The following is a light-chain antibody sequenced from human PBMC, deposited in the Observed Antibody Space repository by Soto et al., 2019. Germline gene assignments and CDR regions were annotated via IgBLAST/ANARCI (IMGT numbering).Light chain of an antibody. V-gene: IGLV1-47*02. CDR3: AAWDARLSAWV. J-gene: IGLJ3*02. CDR2: TND. CDR1: SSNIGSDY. Sequence: QTVVTQSPSASGTPGQRVTISCSGSSSNIGSDYVYWFQQIPGTAPKLLIYTNDQRPSGVSDRFSGSKSGTSASLAISGLRSDDEADYWCAAWDARLSAWVFGGGTKLTVL.